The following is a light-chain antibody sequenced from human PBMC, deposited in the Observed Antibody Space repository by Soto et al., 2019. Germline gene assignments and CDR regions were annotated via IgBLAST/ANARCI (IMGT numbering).Light chain of an antibody. Sequence: DLQMTQSPSTLSASVGDRVTITCWASQSISSWLAWYQQKPGKAPKLLIYKASSLESGVPSRFSGSGSGTEFTLTISSLQPDDFATYYCQHYNSYPWTFGQGTKVEIK. V-gene: IGKV1-5*03. CDR2: KAS. J-gene: IGKJ1*01. CDR1: QSISSW. CDR3: QHYNSYPWT.